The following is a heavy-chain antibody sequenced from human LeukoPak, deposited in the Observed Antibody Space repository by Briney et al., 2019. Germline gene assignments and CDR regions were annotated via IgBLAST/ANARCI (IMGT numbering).Heavy chain of an antibody. Sequence: PSETLSLTCAVSGYSISSGYYWGWIRQPPGKGLEWIGSIYHSGSTYYNPSLKSRVTISVDTSKNQFSLKLSSVTAADTAVYYCARVDTATATGYYFDYWGQGTLVTVSS. CDR2: IYHSGST. V-gene: IGHV4-38-2*01. CDR3: ARVDTATATGYYFDY. D-gene: IGHD5-18*01. J-gene: IGHJ4*02. CDR1: GYSISSGYY.